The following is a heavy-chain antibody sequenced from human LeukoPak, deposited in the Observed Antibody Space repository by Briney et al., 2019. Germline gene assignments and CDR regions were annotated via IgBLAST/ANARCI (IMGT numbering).Heavy chain of an antibody. Sequence: PGGTLRLSCSASGFTFRTYGMSWVRQAPGKGLEWIGEINHSGSTNYNPSLTSRVTISVDTSKNQFSLKLSSVTAADTAVYYCTRGSIAYYYMDVWGKGTTVTISS. CDR1: GFTFRTYG. CDR3: TRGSIAYYYMDV. V-gene: IGHV4-34*01. D-gene: IGHD3-22*01. J-gene: IGHJ6*03. CDR2: INHSGST.